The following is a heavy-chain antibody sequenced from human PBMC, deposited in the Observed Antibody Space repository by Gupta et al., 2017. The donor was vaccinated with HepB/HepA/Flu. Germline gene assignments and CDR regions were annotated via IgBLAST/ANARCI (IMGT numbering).Heavy chain of an antibody. Sequence: QVQLVESGGGVVQPGRSLRLSCAAPGFTFSSYAMHWVRQAPGKGLEWVAVISYDGSNKYYADSVKGRFTISRDNSKNTLYLQMNSLRAEDTAVYYCARTHYDILTGYYNKGDAFDIWGQGTMVTVSS. CDR1: GFTFSSYA. D-gene: IGHD3-9*01. CDR3: ARTHYDILTGYYNKGDAFDI. CDR2: ISYDGSNK. J-gene: IGHJ3*02. V-gene: IGHV3-30-3*01.